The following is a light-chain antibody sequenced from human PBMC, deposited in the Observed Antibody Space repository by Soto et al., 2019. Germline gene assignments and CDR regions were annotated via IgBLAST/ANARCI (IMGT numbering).Light chain of an antibody. CDR1: SSNIGSNT. CDR2: NNN. V-gene: IGLV1-44*01. Sequence: QSVLTQPPSASGTPGQRVTISCSGSSSNIGSNTVNWYQQLPGTAPKLLIYNNNQRPSGVPDRISGSKSGTSASLAICGLQFEDESDYYCAAWDDSLKGPVFGGGTKLTVL. J-gene: IGLJ2*01. CDR3: AAWDDSLKGPV.